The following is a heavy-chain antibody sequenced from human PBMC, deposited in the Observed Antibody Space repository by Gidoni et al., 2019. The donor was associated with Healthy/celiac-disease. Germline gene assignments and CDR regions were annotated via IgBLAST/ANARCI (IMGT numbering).Heavy chain of an antibody. V-gene: IGHV5-10-1*01. D-gene: IGHD5-12*01. J-gene: IGHJ4*02. CDR3: ASASLLPSGYARGSLDY. CDR1: GYSFTSYW. CDR2: IDPSDSYT. Sequence: ISCKGSGYSFTSYWISWVRQMPGKGLEWMGRIDPSDSYTNYSPSFQGHVTISADNSISTGYLQWSSLKASDTAMYYCASASLLPSGYARGSLDYWGQGTLVTVSS.